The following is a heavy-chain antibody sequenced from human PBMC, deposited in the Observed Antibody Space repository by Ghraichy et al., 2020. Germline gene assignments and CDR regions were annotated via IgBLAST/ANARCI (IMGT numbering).Heavy chain of an antibody. J-gene: IGHJ4*02. D-gene: IGHD6-13*01. CDR2: IKEDGSEK. CDR3: AKVTRSTWYSLYLDY. CDR1: GFTFSSSW. V-gene: IGHV3-7*01. Sequence: GGSLRLSCAASGFTFSSSWMGWVRQAPGKGLEWVASIKEDGSEKYYVDSVKGRFTISRDNAKNSLNLQMDSLRAEDTAVYYWAKVTRSTWYSLYLDYWGQGTLVTVSS.